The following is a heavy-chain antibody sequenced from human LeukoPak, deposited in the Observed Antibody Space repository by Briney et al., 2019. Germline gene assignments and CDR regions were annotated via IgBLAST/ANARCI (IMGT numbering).Heavy chain of an antibody. CDR2: ISSSGSTI. CDR1: GFTFSDYY. CDR3: ILDSSSWYLFDY. J-gene: IGHJ4*02. D-gene: IGHD6-13*01. Sequence: PGGSLRLSCAASGFTFSDYYMSWIRQAPGKGLEWVSYISSSGSTIYYADSVKGRFTISRDNAKNSLYLQMNSLRAEDTAVYYCILDSSSWYLFDYWGQGTLVTVSS. V-gene: IGHV3-11*04.